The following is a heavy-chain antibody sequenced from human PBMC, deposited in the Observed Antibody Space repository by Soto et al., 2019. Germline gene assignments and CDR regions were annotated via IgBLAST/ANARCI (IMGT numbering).Heavy chain of an antibody. CDR3: ARRWGATSDY. CDR2: IHYSGST. V-gene: IGHV4-59*08. CDR1: GTSIRNYY. Sequence: SETLSLTCTVSGTSIRNYYWSWIRQPPGKGLEWIGYIHYSGSTNYNPSLKSRVTISVDTSKNQFSLKLSSVTAADTAVYYCARRWGATSDYWGQGTLVTVSS. D-gene: IGHD1-26*01. J-gene: IGHJ4*02.